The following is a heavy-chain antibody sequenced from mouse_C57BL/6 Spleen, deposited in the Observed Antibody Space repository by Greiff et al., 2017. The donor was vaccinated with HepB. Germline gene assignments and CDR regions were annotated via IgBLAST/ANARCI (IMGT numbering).Heavy chain of an antibody. CDR3: AREDPTVTMDY. D-gene: IGHD1-1*01. J-gene: IGHJ4*01. V-gene: IGHV3-6*01. CDR1: GYSITSGYY. Sequence: EVQLQESGPGLVKPSQSLSLTCSVTGYSITSGYYWNWIRQFPGNKLEWMGYISYDGSNNYNPSLKNRISITRDTSKNQFFLKLNSVTTEDTATYYCAREDPTVTMDYWGQGPSVTVSS. CDR2: ISYDGSN.